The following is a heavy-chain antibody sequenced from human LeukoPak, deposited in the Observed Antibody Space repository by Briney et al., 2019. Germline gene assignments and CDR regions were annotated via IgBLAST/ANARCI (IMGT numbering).Heavy chain of an antibody. Sequence: PSETLSLTCTVSGGSVSSGSYYWSWIRQPPGKGLEWIGYIYYSGSTNYNPSLKSRVTISVDTSKNQFSLKLSSVTAADTAVYYCARDSRSYCSGGSCSSWLYYFDYWGQGTLVTVSS. CDR3: ARDSRSYCSGGSCSSWLYYFDY. D-gene: IGHD2-15*01. CDR2: IYYSGST. CDR1: GGSVSSGSYY. V-gene: IGHV4-61*01. J-gene: IGHJ4*02.